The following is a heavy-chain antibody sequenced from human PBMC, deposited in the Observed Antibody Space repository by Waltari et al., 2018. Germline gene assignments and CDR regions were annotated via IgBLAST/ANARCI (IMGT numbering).Heavy chain of an antibody. CDR2: INHSGST. V-gene: IGHV4-34*01. Sequence: QVQLQQWGAGLLKPSETLSLTCAVYGGSFSGYYWSWIRQPPGKGLEWIGEINHSGSTNYNPSLKSRVTISVDTSKNQFSLKLSSVTAADTAVYYCARGPRGSQPLDYWGQGTLVTVSS. J-gene: IGHJ4*02. D-gene: IGHD3-16*01. CDR1: GGSFSGYY. CDR3: ARGPRGSQPLDY.